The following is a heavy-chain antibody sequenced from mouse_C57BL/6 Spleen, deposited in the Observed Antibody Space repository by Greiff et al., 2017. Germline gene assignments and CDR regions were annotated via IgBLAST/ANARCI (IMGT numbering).Heavy chain of an antibody. CDR1: GFTFSSYA. CDR2: ISDGGSYT. Sequence: EVMLVESGGGLVKPGGSLKLSCAASGFTFSSYAMSWVRQTPEKRLEWVATISDGGSYTYYPDSVKGRFTISRDNAKNNLYLQMSHLKSEDTAMYDCARDPDYYGSSWYFDVWGTGTTVTVSS. J-gene: IGHJ1*03. D-gene: IGHD1-1*01. CDR3: ARDPDYYGSSWYFDV. V-gene: IGHV5-4*01.